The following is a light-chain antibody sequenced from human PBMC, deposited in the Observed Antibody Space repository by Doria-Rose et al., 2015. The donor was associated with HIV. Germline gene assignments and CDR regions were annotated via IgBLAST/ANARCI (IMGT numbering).Light chain of an antibody. V-gene: IGKV3-11*01. CDR3: QQRSNWPPIFT. CDR1: QSVSSN. Sequence: ERATLSCRASQSVSSNLAWYQQKPGQAPRLLIYDASNRATGIPARFSGSGSGTDFTLTTSSLEPEDFAVYFCQQRSNWPPIFTFGPGTKVDI. J-gene: IGKJ3*01. CDR2: DAS.